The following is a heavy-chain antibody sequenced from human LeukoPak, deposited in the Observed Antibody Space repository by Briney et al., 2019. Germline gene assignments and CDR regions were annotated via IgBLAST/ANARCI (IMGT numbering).Heavy chain of an antibody. J-gene: IGHJ4*02. V-gene: IGHV3-30*04. CDR3: ARDSAPSGSYFDY. CDR1: GFTFSSYA. CDR2: ISYDGSNK. Sequence: PGGSLRLSCAASGFTFSSYAVHWVRQAPGKGLEWVAVISYDGSNKYYADSVKGRFTISRDNSKNTLYLQMNSLRAEDTAVYYCARDSAPSGSYFDYWGQGTLVTVSS. D-gene: IGHD1-26*01.